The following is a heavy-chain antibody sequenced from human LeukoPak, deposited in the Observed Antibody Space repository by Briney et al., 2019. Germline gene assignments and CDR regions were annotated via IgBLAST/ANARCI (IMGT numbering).Heavy chain of an antibody. Sequence: GASVKVSCKASGYTFTSYYMRWVRQAPGQGLEWMGIINPSGGSTSYAQKFQGRVTMTRDTSTSTVYMELSSLRSEDTAVYYCARESLLLLLHASYGMDVWGQGTTVTVSS. CDR3: ARESLLLLLHASYGMDV. CDR2: INPSGGST. V-gene: IGHV1-46*01. CDR1: GYTFTSYY. J-gene: IGHJ6*02. D-gene: IGHD3-22*01.